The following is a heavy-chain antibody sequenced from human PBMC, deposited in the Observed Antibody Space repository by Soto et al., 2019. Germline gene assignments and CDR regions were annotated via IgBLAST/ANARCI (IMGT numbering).Heavy chain of an antibody. Sequence: GGSLRLSCAASGFTFSHAWMSWVRQAPGKGLEWVGRIKSKADGETKDYGAPVRGRFTISRDDAKDALYLQMNSLRIEDTAVYYCCVVKRLDQYSTSGYWFDPWGPGTLVTVSS. CDR3: CVVKRLDQYSTSGYWFDP. D-gene: IGHD2-15*01. J-gene: IGHJ5*02. CDR1: GFTFSHAW. CDR2: IKSKADGETK. V-gene: IGHV3-15*01.